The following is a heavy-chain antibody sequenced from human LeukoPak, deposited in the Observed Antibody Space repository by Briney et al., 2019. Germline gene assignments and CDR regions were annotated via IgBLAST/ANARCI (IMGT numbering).Heavy chain of an antibody. V-gene: IGHV3-21*01. CDR2: ISSSSSYI. CDR3: ARGLYMYCGDDCYPNFDY. D-gene: IGHD2-21*02. CDR1: GFTFSSYS. Sequence: PGGSLRLSCAASGFTFSSYSMNWVRQAPGKGLEWVSSISSSSSYIYYADSVKGRFTISRDNAKNSLYLQMNSLRAEDTAVYYCARGLYMYCGDDCYPNFDYWGQGTLVTVSS. J-gene: IGHJ4*02.